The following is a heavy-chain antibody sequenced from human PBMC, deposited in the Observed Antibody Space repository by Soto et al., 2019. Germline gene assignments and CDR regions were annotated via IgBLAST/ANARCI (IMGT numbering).Heavy chain of an antibody. J-gene: IGHJ6*02. CDR2: IYYSGST. CDR3: ARCITISGVLKCYGMDV. CDR1: GGSISSYY. V-gene: IGHV4-59*01. Sequence: ETLSLTCTVSGGSISSYYWSWIRQPPGKGLEWIGYIYYSGSTNYNPSLKSRVTMSVDTSKNQFSLKLSSVTAADTAVYYCARCITISGVLKCYGMDVWGQGTTVTVSS. D-gene: IGHD3-3*01.